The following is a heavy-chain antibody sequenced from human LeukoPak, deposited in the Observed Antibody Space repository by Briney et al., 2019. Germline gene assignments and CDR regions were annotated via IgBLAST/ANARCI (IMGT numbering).Heavy chain of an antibody. CDR3: ARDGVQTTPFDY. CDR1: GFTFSGYW. D-gene: IGHD4/OR15-4a*01. Sequence: GGSLRLSCATSGFTFSGYWMHWVRQAPGKGLVWLSLINGDGSYTIYADSVKGRFTISRDNAKNTLYLQMDSLRAEDTAVYYCARDGVQTTPFDYWGQGTLVTASS. J-gene: IGHJ4*02. CDR2: INGDGSYT. V-gene: IGHV3-74*01.